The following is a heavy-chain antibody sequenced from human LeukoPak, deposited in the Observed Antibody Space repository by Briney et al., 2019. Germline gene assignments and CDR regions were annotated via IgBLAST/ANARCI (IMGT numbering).Heavy chain of an antibody. CDR1: GFTFSSYW. J-gene: IGHJ5*02. CDR3: AKGIRGYSYAYDL. V-gene: IGHV3-9*01. D-gene: IGHD5-18*01. Sequence: GGPLRLSCEASGFTFSSYWMSWVRQAPGKGLEWVSSISWNSGSIHYADSVKGRFTISRDNAKTSLFLQMNSLRAEDTALYYCAKGIRGYSYAYDLWGQGTLVTVSS. CDR2: ISWNSGSI.